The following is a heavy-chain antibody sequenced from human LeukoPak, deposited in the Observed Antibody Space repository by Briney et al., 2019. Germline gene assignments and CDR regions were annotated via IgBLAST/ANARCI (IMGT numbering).Heavy chain of an antibody. J-gene: IGHJ3*01. CDR3: AKAPNSGGNCYDASDV. CDR2: ISYDGSNK. Sequence: PGGSLRLSCAASGFTFSYHAMHWVRQAPGKGLEWVALISYDGSNKYYADSVKGRFTISRDNSKITLYLQMDSLRAEDTAMYYCAKAPNSGGNCYDASDVWGQGTMVTVSS. CDR1: GFTFSYHA. V-gene: IGHV3-30-3*01. D-gene: IGHD2-15*01.